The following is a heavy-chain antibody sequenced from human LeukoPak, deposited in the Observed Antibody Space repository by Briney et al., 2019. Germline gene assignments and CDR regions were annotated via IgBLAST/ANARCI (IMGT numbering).Heavy chain of an antibody. D-gene: IGHD3-16*01. J-gene: IGHJ3*01. CDR3: AKVRLLGALDDAFDV. CDR1: GFTFSSYW. V-gene: IGHV3-7*01. Sequence: GGSLRLSCAASGFTFSSYWMSWVRQAPGKGLEWVANIKQDGSEKYYVDSVKGRFTISRDNAKNTLYLEMTSLRPEDTAVYYCAKVRLLGALDDAFDVWGQGTMVTV. CDR2: IKQDGSEK.